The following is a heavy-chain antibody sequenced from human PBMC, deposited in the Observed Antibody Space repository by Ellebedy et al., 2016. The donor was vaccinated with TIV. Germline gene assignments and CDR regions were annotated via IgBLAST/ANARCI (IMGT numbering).Heavy chain of an antibody. Sequence: ASVKVSXXASGYTFTSYGISWVRQAPGQGLEWMGWISAYNGNTNYAQKLQGRVTMTTDTSTSTAYMELRSLRSDDTAVYYCARTGGIAVAGTEVWFDPWGQGTLVTVSS. D-gene: IGHD6-19*01. CDR2: ISAYNGNT. CDR3: ARTGGIAVAGTEVWFDP. V-gene: IGHV1-18*01. J-gene: IGHJ5*02. CDR1: GYTFTSYG.